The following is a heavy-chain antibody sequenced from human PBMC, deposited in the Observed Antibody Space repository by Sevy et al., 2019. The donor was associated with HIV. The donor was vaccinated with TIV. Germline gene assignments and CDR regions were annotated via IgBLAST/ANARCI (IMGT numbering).Heavy chain of an antibody. Sequence: GGSLRLSCAASGFTLSNCNMNWVRQAPGKGLEWISYIRSGDDTIYYAQSVKGRFTFSRDNAKNSLDLQMDSLTDEDTAVYYCAKVRWDTTSPSRALDFWGQGTLVTVSS. CDR1: GFTLSNCN. V-gene: IGHV3-48*02. J-gene: IGHJ4*02. CDR2: IRSGDDTI. CDR3: AKVRWDTTSPSRALDF. D-gene: IGHD1-26*01.